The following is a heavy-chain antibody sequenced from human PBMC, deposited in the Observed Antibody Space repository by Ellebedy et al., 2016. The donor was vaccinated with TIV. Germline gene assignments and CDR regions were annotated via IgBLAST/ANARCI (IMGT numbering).Heavy chain of an antibody. Sequence: PGGSLRLSCAGSGFTFSDYYMNWIRQAPGKGLEWVSYISSSSSYRNYADSVKGRFAITRDTAKNLLYLQMDSLRAEDTAVYYCARDLPADKGYGMDVWGQGTTVTVSS. CDR3: ARDLPADKGYGMDV. J-gene: IGHJ6*02. CDR1: GFTFSDYY. D-gene: IGHD2-2*01. CDR2: ISSSSSYR. V-gene: IGHV3-11*06.